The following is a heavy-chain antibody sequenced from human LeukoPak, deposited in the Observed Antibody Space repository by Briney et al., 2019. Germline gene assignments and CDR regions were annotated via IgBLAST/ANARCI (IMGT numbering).Heavy chain of an antibody. CDR3: ARGQWLVHFDY. Sequence: PSETLSLTCAVYGGSFSGYYWSWIRQPPGKGLEWIGEISHSGSTNYNPSLKSRVTISVDTSKNQFSLKLSSVTAADTAVYYCARGQWLVHFDYWGQGTLVTVSS. J-gene: IGHJ4*02. CDR1: GGSFSGYY. D-gene: IGHD6-19*01. CDR2: ISHSGST. V-gene: IGHV4-34*01.